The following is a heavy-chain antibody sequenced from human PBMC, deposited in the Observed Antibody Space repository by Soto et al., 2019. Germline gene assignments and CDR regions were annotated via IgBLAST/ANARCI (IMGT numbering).Heavy chain of an antibody. CDR3: AKDKNWAIY. V-gene: IGHV3-9*01. Sequence: EVQLVESGGGLVQPGRSLRLSCATSGFTFDDYAMHWVWQAPGKGLEWVSGISWNSGSIGYADSVKGRFTISRDNAKNSLYLQMTSLRAEDTALYYCAKDKNWAIYWGQGTLVTVSS. CDR2: ISWNSGSI. CDR1: GFTFDDYA. J-gene: IGHJ4*02. D-gene: IGHD7-27*01.